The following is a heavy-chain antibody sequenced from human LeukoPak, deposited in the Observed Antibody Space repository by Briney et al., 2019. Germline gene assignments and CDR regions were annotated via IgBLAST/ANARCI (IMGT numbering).Heavy chain of an antibody. D-gene: IGHD2-21*02. CDR3: ARQSFGDWFDY. J-gene: IGHJ4*02. Sequence: SVKVSCKASGGTFSSYAISWVRQAPGQGLEWMGRIIPILGIANYAQKFQGRVTITADKSTSTAYMELSSLRSEDTAVYYCARQSFGDWFDYWGQGTLVTVSS. V-gene: IGHV1-69*04. CDR1: GGTFSSYA. CDR2: IIPILGIA.